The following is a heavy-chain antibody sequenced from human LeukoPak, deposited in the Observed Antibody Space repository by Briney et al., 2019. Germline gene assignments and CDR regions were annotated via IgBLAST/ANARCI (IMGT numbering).Heavy chain of an antibody. V-gene: IGHV3-30*04. D-gene: IGHD3-10*02. Sequence: PGGSLRLSCAASGFTFSSYAMHWVRQAPGKGLEWVAVISYDGSNKYYADSVKGRFTISRDNSKNTLYLQMNSLRAEDTAVYYCARARGYYYVQYYFDYWGQGTLVTVSS. CDR2: ISYDGSNK. CDR1: GFTFSSYA. J-gene: IGHJ4*02. CDR3: ARARGYYYVQYYFDY.